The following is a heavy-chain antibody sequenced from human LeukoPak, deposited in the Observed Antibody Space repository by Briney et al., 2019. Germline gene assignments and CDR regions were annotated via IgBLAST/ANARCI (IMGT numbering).Heavy chain of an antibody. CDR3: AKAPPDFWYGGDC. CDR2: LRYDGSNK. V-gene: IGHV3-30*02. J-gene: IGHJ4*02. Sequence: GGSLRLSRAASGFTVSSYAMHWVRQAPGKGLEWVAFLRYDGSNKYYADSVKGRFTISRDNSKNTLYLQMNSLRAEDTAVYYCAKAPPDFWYGGDCWGQGTLVTVSS. D-gene: IGHD3-3*01. CDR1: GFTVSSYA.